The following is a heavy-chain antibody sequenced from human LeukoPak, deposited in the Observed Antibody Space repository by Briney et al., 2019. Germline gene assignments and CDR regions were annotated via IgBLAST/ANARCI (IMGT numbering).Heavy chain of an antibody. Sequence: QPGRSLRLSCAASGFTFDDYAMHWVRQAPGKGLEWVSGISWNSGSIGYADSVKGRFTISRDNAKNSLYLQMNSLRAEDTALYYCAKGPTYYYDSSGYLPLGYYYYGMDVWGQGTTVTVTS. D-gene: IGHD3-22*01. CDR1: GFTFDDYA. CDR2: ISWNSGSI. J-gene: IGHJ6*02. CDR3: AKGPTYYYDSSGYLPLGYYYYGMDV. V-gene: IGHV3-9*01.